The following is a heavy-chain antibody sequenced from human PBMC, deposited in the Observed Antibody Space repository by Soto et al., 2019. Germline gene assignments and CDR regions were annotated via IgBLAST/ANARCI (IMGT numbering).Heavy chain of an antibody. CDR3: ARVGLAAAGTTFDY. D-gene: IGHD6-13*01. V-gene: IGHV4-59*01. CDR1: GGSISTYY. Sequence: SETLSLTCTVSGGSISTYYWTWIRQPPGEGLEWIGYVYYSGRTNYNPSLESRVSISLDTSKNQFSLKLNSVTAADTAVYYCARVGLAAAGTTFDYWGQGSLVTVSS. CDR2: VYYSGRT. J-gene: IGHJ4*02.